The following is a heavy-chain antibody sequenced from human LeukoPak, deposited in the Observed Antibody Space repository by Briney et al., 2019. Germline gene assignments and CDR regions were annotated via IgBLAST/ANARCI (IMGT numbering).Heavy chain of an antibody. V-gene: IGHV3-30*18. D-gene: IGHD4-17*01. J-gene: IGHJ5*02. CDR1: GFTFSNYG. CDR3: AKGARGDTVTSIVGLNWFDP. CDR2: ISCDESHK. Sequence: SGGSLRLSCAASGFTFSNYGMHWVRQAPGKGLEWVAVISCDESHKYYADSVKGRFSISRDNSKNTLYLQMNSLRADDTAVYYCAKGARGDTVTSIVGLNWFDPWGQGTLVTVSS.